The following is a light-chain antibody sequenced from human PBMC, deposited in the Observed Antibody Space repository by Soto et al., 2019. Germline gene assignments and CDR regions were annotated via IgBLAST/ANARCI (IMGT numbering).Light chain of an antibody. CDR2: GNS. CDR3: QSYDSSLSGSV. J-gene: IGLJ1*01. Sequence: QSVLTQPPSVSGAPGQRVTISCTGSNSNVGAGYDVHWYQQLPGTAPKLLIYGNSNRPSGVPDRFSGSKSVTSASLVITGLQAEDEADYYCQSYDSSLSGSVFGNGTKVTVL. V-gene: IGLV1-40*01. CDR1: NSNVGAGYD.